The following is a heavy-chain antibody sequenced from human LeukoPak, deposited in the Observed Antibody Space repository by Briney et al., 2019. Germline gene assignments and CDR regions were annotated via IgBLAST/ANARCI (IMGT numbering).Heavy chain of an antibody. Sequence: SVTLSLTCAVYGGSFSGYYWSWIRQPPGKGLEWVGEINHSGSTNYNPSLKSRVTISVDTSKNQFSLKLSSVTAADTAVYYCARGGGISHYYYYMDVWGKGTTVTISS. J-gene: IGHJ6*03. V-gene: IGHV4-34*01. CDR2: INHSGST. CDR1: GGSFSGYY. CDR3: ARGGGISHYYYYMDV. D-gene: IGHD6-13*01.